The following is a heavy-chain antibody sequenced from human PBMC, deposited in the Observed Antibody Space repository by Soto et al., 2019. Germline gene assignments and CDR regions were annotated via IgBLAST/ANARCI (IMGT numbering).Heavy chain of an antibody. Sequence: SVXVSFKSSVGTFSSYAIILVLQAPGQGLEWMGGIIPIFGTANYAQKFQGRVTITADESTSTAYMELSSLRSEDTAVYYCARGPRVRGLAKGGMEVWGQGTTV. D-gene: IGHD3-10*01. CDR2: IIPIFGTA. CDR1: VGTFSSYA. V-gene: IGHV1-69*01. CDR3: ARGPRVRGLAKGGMEV. J-gene: IGHJ6*01.